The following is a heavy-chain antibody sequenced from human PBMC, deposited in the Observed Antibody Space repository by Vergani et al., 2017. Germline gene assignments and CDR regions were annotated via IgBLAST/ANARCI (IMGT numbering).Heavy chain of an antibody. CDR2: NSWDGGST. Sequence: EVQLVESGGVVVQPGGSLRLSCAASGFTFYDYTMHWVRQAPGKGLEWVSHNSWDGGSTDYADSVKGRFTISRDNSKNSMYLQMNILRTEDTALYYCAKDTSSYHYFDYWGQGTLVTVSS. CDR1: GFTFYDYT. CDR3: AKDTSSYHYFDY. V-gene: IGHV3-43*01. D-gene: IGHD4-11*01. J-gene: IGHJ4*02.